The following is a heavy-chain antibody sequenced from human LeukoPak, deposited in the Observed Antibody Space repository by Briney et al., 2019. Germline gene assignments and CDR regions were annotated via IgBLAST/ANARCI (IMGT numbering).Heavy chain of an antibody. V-gene: IGHV4-31*03. CDR1: GGSISSGGYY. CDR2: IYYSGST. D-gene: IGHD2-2*02. J-gene: IGHJ4*02. Sequence: PSETLSLTCTASGGSISSGGYYWSWIRQHPGKGLEWIGYIYYSGSTYYNPSLKSRVTISVDTSKNQFSLKLSSVTAADTAVYHCARAPRPAAIFYWGQGTLVTVSS. CDR3: ARAPRPAAIFY.